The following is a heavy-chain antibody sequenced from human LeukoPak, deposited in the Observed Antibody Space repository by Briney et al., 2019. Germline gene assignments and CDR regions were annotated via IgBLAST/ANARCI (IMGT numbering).Heavy chain of an antibody. CDR2: TYYRSKWYN. CDR3: AREGAEGYLFDY. CDR1: GDSVSSNSAA. D-gene: IGHD1-26*01. J-gene: IGHJ4*02. Sequence: SQTLSLTCAISGDSVSSNSAAWSWIRQSPSRGLEWLGRTYYRSKWYNDYAVSVKSRITINLDASKNQFSLQLNSVTPEDTAIYYCAREGAEGYLFDYWGQGTLVTVSS. V-gene: IGHV6-1*01.